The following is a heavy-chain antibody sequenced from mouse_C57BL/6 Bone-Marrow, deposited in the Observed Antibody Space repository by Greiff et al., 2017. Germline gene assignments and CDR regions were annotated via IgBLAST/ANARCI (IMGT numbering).Heavy chain of an antibody. J-gene: IGHJ1*03. CDR1: GFSFNTYA. Sequence: EVQLVESGGGLVQPKGSLKLSCAASGFSFNTYAMNWVRQAPGKGLEWVARIRSKSNNYATYYADSVKDRFTISRDDSESMLYLQRNNLKTEDTAMYYCVRQELLRYSYWYFDVWGTGTTVTVSS. D-gene: IGHD1-1*01. CDR2: IRSKSNNYAT. CDR3: VRQELLRYSYWYFDV. V-gene: IGHV10-1*01.